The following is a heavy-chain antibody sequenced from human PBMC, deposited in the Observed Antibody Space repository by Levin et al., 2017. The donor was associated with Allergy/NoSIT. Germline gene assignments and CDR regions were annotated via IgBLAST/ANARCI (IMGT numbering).Heavy chain of an antibody. CDR3: AKRIPGYSSSWEDS. CDR2: ISGSGGST. J-gene: IGHJ4*02. V-gene: IGHV3-23*01. CDR1: GFTFSSYA. D-gene: IGHD6-13*01. Sequence: GESLKISCAASGFTFSSYAMSWVRQAPGKGLEWVSAISGSGGSTYYADSVKGRFTISRDNSKNTLYLQMNSLRAEDTAVYYCAKRIPGYSSSWEDSWGQGTLVTVSS.